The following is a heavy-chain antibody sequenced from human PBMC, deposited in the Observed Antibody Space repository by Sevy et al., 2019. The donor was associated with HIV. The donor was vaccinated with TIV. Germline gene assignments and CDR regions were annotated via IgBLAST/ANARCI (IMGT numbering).Heavy chain of an antibody. CDR1: GGSISSYF. D-gene: IGHD1-1*01. CDR3: ARDSTTRPRVLDY. Sequence: SETLSLTCSVSGGSISSYFWTWVRQSPGKGLEWLGNIYFTGNTDYSPSLKRRVTLSLDTSKSQFSLTLKSVTAADTAIYFCARDSTTRPRVLDYWGQGTLVTVSS. J-gene: IGHJ4*02. CDR2: IYFTGNT. V-gene: IGHV4-59*01.